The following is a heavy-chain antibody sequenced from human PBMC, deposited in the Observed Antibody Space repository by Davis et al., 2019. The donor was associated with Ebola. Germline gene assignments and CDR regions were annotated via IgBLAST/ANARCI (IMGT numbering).Heavy chain of an antibody. J-gene: IGHJ4*02. D-gene: IGHD4/OR15-4a*01. CDR3: AKETHYGGDY. CDR1: GFTFSSYA. Sequence: GESLKISCAASGFTFSSYAMSWVRQAPGKGLEWVSGISGSGGSTYYADSVKGRFTISRDNSKNTLVLQMNSLRAEDTAVYYCAKETHYGGDYWGQGTLVTVSS. CDR2: ISGSGGST. V-gene: IGHV3-23*01.